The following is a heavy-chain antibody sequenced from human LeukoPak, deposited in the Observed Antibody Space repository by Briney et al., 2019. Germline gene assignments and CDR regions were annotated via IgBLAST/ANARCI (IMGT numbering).Heavy chain of an antibody. CDR3: ARRHTVGYCSGGSCYTIFDY. CDR2: INHSGST. CDR1: GGSFSGYY. J-gene: IGHJ4*02. D-gene: IGHD2-15*01. V-gene: IGHV4-34*01. Sequence: PSETLSLTCAVYGGSFSGYYWSWIRQPPGKGLEWIGEINHSGSTNYNPSLKSRVTISVDTSKIQFSLKLSSVTAADTAVYYCARRHTVGYCSGGSCYTIFDYWGQGTLVTVSS.